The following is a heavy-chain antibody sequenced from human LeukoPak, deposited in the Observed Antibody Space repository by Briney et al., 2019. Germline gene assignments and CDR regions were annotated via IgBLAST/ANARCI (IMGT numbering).Heavy chain of an antibody. D-gene: IGHD3-22*01. V-gene: IGHV3-30*18. CDR2: ISYDGSNK. Sequence: GGSLRLSCTASGFTFSSYAMNWVRQAPGKGLEWVAVISYDGSNKYYADSVKGRFTISRDNSKNTLYLQMNSLRAEDTAVYYCAKPDYYDSSGYPTWGQGTLVTVSS. CDR3: AKPDYYDSSGYPT. J-gene: IGHJ5*02. CDR1: GFTFSSYA.